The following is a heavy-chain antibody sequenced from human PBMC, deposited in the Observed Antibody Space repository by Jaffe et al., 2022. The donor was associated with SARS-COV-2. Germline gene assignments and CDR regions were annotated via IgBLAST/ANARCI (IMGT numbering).Heavy chain of an antibody. CDR1: GFTFDDYA. Sequence: EVQLVESGGGSVQPGWSLRLSCAASGFTFDDYAMHWVRQAPGKGLEWVSGISWNSGRIAYADSVKGRFTISRDNAKNSLYLQMNSLRAEDTALYYCAKAKAYSLLGGHFDYWGQGTLVTVSS. CDR2: ISWNSGRI. D-gene: IGHD2-15*01. J-gene: IGHJ4*02. V-gene: IGHV3-9*01. CDR3: AKAKAYSLLGGHFDY.